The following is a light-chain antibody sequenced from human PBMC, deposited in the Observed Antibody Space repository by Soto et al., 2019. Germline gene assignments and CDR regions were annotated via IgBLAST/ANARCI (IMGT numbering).Light chain of an antibody. CDR3: AAWDDSLRGVV. V-gene: IGLV1-47*02. J-gene: IGLJ3*02. Sequence: QSVLTQPPSASGAPGQRVTLSCVGGSSNVGFNAVNWYQQIPGAAPKLLMHGNSQRPSGVPDRFSGSKSGTSASLAIIGLRTEDKAHYYCAAWDDSLRGVVFGGGTKLTVL. CDR2: GNS. CDR1: SSNVGFNA.